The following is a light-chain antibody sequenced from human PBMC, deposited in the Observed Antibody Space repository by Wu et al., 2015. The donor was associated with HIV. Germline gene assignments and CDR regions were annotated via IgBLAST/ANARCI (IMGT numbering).Light chain of an antibody. CDR2: GVY. J-gene: IGKJ4*01. V-gene: IGKV3-20*01. Sequence: EIVLTQSPGTLSLSPGERATLSCRAGQSVTSNSLAWYQQKPGQTPSLLIYGVYKRATGIPDRFSGSGSGTDFTLTISSLQPDDLGTYYCLQDHSYLTFGGGTEGGDQT. CDR3: LQDHSYLT. CDR1: QSVTSNS.